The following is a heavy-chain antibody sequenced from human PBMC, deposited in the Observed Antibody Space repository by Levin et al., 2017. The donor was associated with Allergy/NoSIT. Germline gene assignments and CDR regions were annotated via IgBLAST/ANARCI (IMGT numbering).Heavy chain of an antibody. V-gene: IGHV3-30-3*01. Sequence: GGSLRLSCAASRFTFSTYAMNWVRQAPGKGLEWVAAISDDGTNKYHADSVRGRFTISRDNSKNTLYLQMSSLRTEDTAVYYCARDYAPGYDAFDIWGQGTKVTVSS. CDR3: ARDYAPGYDAFDI. CDR2: ISDDGTNK. J-gene: IGHJ3*02. D-gene: IGHD3-16*01. CDR1: RFTFSTYA.